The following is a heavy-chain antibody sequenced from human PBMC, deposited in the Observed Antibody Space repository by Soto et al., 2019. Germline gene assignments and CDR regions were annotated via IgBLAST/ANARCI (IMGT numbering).Heavy chain of an antibody. Sequence: EVQLVESGGGLVQPGGSLRLSCAASGFSITNTWMHWVRQAPGQGLEWVGGVKRKADGGTADYAAPVKGRFTVSIDDSKITHELQMNCLNVEYTAGYYCIAYPYFWGCRTPLWGQGTLVTVSS. CDR3: IAYPYFWGCRTPL. CDR1: GFSITNTW. J-gene: IGHJ4*02. V-gene: IGHV3-15*07. CDR2: VKRKADGGTA. D-gene: IGHD3-16*01.